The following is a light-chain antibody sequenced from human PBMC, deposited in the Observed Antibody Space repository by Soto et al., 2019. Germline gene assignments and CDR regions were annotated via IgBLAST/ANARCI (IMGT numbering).Light chain of an antibody. CDR3: QVWGSSSVI. V-gene: IGLV3-21*02. CDR2: DES. Sequence: SYELTQPPSVSVAPGQTARITCGGNNIGSKSVHWYQQKPGQAPVLVVYDESDRPSGIPERFSGSNSVNTATLTISRVEAGDEADYYCQVWGSSSVIFGGGTKLTVL. CDR1: NIGSKS. J-gene: IGLJ2*01.